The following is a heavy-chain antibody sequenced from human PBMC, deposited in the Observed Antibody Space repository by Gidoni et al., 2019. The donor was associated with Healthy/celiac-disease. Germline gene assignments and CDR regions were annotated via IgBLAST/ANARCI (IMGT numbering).Heavy chain of an antibody. V-gene: IGHV2-5*02. CDR1: GFSLSTSGVG. CDR2: IYWDDDK. CDR3: ALARIYSYGHRDFDY. J-gene: IGHJ4*02. Sequence: QITLKGSGPTLVKPTQTLPLTCTFSGFSLSTSGVGVGWIRQPQGKALEWLALIYWDDDKRYSPSLKSRLTITKETSKNQVVLTMNNMDPVDTATYYCALARIYSYGHRDFDYWGQGTLVTVSS. D-gene: IGHD5-18*01.